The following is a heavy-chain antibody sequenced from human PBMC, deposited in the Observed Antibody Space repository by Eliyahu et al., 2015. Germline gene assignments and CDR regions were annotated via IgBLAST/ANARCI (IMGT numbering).Heavy chain of an antibody. J-gene: IGHJ5*02. CDR3: SYRLRFNYEYGFNP. D-gene: IGHD3-16*01. Sequence: QITLRESGPTLVTSTQTLTLTCXFSXFXLNTPGVGVAWIRQSPGKALEWLALISWNDNKLYSPSLQNRLSVTKDTSKNQVVLTMTNLDPVDAATYFCSYRLRFNYEYGFNPWGQGILVTVSS. CDR2: ISWNDNK. CDR1: XFXLNTPGVG. V-gene: IGHV2-5*01.